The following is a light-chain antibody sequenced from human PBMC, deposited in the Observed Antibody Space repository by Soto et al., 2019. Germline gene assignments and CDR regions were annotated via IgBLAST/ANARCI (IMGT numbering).Light chain of an antibody. CDR3: QQRHMWPIT. V-gene: IGKV3-11*01. Sequence: EIVLTQSPATLSLSPGARATLSCRASQSVSSYYLAWYQQKPGQAPRLLIYEASTRATGIPARFSGSGSGTDFTLTISSLEPEDSAVYYCQQRHMWPITFGQGTRLEIK. CDR1: QSVSSY. CDR2: EAS. J-gene: IGKJ5*01.